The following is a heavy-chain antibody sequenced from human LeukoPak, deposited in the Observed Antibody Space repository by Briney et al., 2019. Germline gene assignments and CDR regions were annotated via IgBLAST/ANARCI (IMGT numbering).Heavy chain of an antibody. V-gene: IGHV1-69*05. D-gene: IGHD2-8*01. CDR3: ARGHPTYIVLMVYAHDAFDI. CDR2: IIPIFGTA. CDR1: GGTFSSYA. J-gene: IGHJ3*02. Sequence: SVKVSCKASGGTFSSYAISWVRQAPGQGLEWMGGIIPIFGTANYAQKFQGRVTITTDESTSTAYMELSSLRSEDTAVYYCARGHPTYIVLMVYAHDAFDIWGQGTMVTVSS.